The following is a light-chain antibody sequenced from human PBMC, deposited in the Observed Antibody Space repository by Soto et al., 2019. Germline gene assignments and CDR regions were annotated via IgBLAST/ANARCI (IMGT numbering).Light chain of an antibody. J-gene: IGLJ1*01. CDR1: NSNIGAGYD. Sequence: QAVVTQPPSVSGAPGQRVTISCTGSNSNIGAGYDVHWYQQLPGTAPKLLIFGNSNRPSGVPDRFSGSKSGTSASLAITGLQAEDEADYYCQSYDTSLRGVFGTGTKVTVL. CDR3: QSYDTSLRGV. CDR2: GNS. V-gene: IGLV1-40*01.